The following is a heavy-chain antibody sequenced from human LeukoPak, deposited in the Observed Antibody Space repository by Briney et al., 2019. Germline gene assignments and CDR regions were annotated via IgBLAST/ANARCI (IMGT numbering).Heavy chain of an antibody. CDR2: IYPGDSDT. V-gene: IGHV5-51*01. Sequence: ESLKISCKGSGYSFTAYWIGWVRQMPGKGLEWMGIIYPGDSDTRYSPSFQGQVTISADKSISTAYMELSRLRSDDTAVYYCARDRHIAVAGRPPADAFDIWGQGTMVTVSS. J-gene: IGHJ3*02. CDR1: GYSFTAYW. CDR3: ARDRHIAVAGRPPADAFDI. D-gene: IGHD6-19*01.